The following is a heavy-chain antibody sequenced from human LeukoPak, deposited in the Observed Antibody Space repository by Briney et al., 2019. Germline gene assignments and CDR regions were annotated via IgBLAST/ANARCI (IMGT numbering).Heavy chain of an antibody. CDR2: IGTAGDT. CDR1: GFTFSSYD. V-gene: IGHV3-13*04. CDR3: ARVLTTVVTPGIPSRWYFDL. D-gene: IGHD4-23*01. J-gene: IGHJ2*01. Sequence: GGSLRLSCAASGFTFSSYDMHWVRQATGKGLEWVSAIGTAGDTYYPGSVKGRFTISRENAKNSLYLQMNSLRAGDTAVYYCARVLTTVVTPGIPSRWYFDLWGRGTLVTVSS.